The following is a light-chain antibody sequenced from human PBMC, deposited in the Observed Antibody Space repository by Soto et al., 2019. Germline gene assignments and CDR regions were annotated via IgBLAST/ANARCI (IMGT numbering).Light chain of an antibody. Sequence: QSPATLSASVGDRVTITCRASQGIRNDLGWYQQKPGKAPKRLIYAASSLQSGVPSRFSGSGSGTDFTLTISSLQPEDFATYYCPQANCCPLPFGGRTKVDI. CDR1: QGIRND. J-gene: IGKJ4*01. CDR2: AAS. V-gene: IGKV1-17*01. CDR3: PQANCCPLP.